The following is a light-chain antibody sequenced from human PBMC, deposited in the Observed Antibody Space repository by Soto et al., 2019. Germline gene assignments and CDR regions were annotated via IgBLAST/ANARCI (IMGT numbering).Light chain of an antibody. CDR3: QQYGSSPWT. CDR1: QSVSSSY. CDR2: GAS. J-gene: IGKJ1*01. Sequence: EIVLTQSPGTLSLPPGERATLSCRASQSVSSSYLAWYQQKPGQAPRLLIYGASSRATGIPDRFSGSGSGTDFTLTISRLEPEDFAVDYYQQYGSSPWTFGQGTKVDIK. V-gene: IGKV3-20*01.